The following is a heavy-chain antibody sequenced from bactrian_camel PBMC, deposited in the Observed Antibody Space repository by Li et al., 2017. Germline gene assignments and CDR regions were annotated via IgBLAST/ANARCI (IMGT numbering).Heavy chain of an antibody. CDR2: IDPDFST. CDR1: GPTYSSLC. V-gene: IGHV3S53*01. Sequence: HVQLVESGGGSVQAGGSLTLSCAASGPTYSSLCIAWFRQAPGKEREGVACIDPDFSTRYASSVKGRFTISKESAKDTLYLQMDSLKPEDSAMYYCAADWGSPCVLSTHWYTYQGQGTQVTVS. J-gene: IGHJ4*01. D-gene: IGHD5*01.